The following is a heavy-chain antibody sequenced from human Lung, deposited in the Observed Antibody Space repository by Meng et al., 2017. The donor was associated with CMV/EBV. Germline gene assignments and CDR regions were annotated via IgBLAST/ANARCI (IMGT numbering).Heavy chain of an antibody. V-gene: IGHV3-30*04. Sequence: GESLKISCAASGFTFSDFSMHWVRQAPGKGLEWVALISYHGKNEYYADSVKGRFTISRDYSKNTVSLQMSSLRPEDTAVYYCTRSPLGGESDYWGQGTLVTGSS. CDR3: TRSPLGGESDY. D-gene: IGHD3-16*01. CDR1: GFTFSDFS. CDR2: ISYHGKNE. J-gene: IGHJ4*02.